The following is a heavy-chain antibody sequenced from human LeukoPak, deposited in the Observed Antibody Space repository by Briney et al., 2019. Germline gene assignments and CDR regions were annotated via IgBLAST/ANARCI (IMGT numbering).Heavy chain of an antibody. CDR2: ISRSGSTK. CDR3: ARVLRYCSGGNCYSGGLGYMDV. D-gene: IGHD2-15*01. CDR1: GFIFIDYS. V-gene: IGHV3-48*04. Sequence: AGGSLRLSCAGSGFIFIDYSMNWVRQAPGKGLEWVSSISRSGSTKYYADSVKGRFTISRDNAKNSLFLQMNSLRAEDTAVYYCARVLRYCSGGNCYSGGLGYMDVWGKGTTVTISS. J-gene: IGHJ6*03.